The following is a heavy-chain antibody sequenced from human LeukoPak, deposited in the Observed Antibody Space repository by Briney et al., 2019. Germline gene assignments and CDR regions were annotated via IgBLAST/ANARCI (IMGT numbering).Heavy chain of an antibody. Sequence: GSLRLSCAASGFAVDISYMSWVRQAPGRGLEWVAVIWYDGSNKYYADSVKGRFTISRDNSKNTLYLQMNSLRAEDTAVYYCARGEGYSSSSDWFDPWGQGTLVTVSS. CDR3: ARGEGYSSSSDWFDP. CDR1: GFAVDISY. V-gene: IGHV3-33*08. CDR2: IWYDGSNK. J-gene: IGHJ5*02. D-gene: IGHD6-6*01.